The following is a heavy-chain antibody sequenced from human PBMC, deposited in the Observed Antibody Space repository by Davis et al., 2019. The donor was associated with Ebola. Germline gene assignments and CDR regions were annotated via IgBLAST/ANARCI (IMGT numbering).Heavy chain of an antibody. V-gene: IGHV3-9*01. Sequence: SLKISCAASGFTFDDYAMKWVRQAAGKGLEWVSGISWNSGSIGYADSVKGRFTISRDNAKNSLYLQMNSLRAEDTAVYYCARDGDIVVVPDWNYFDYWGQGTLVTVSS. CDR1: GFTFDDYA. J-gene: IGHJ4*02. CDR3: ARDGDIVVVPDWNYFDY. D-gene: IGHD2-2*01. CDR2: ISWNSGSI.